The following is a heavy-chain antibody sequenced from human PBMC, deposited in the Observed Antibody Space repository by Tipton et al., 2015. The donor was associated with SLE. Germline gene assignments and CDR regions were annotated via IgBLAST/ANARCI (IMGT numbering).Heavy chain of an antibody. Sequence: GSLRLSCAASGFTFSSYWMHWVRQAPGKGLVWVSRINSDGSSTSYADSAKGRFTISRDNAKNTLYLQMNSLRAEDTAVYYCARVERLRAVVYWGQGTLVTVSS. V-gene: IGHV3-74*01. D-gene: IGHD6-19*01. CDR1: GFTFSSYW. CDR3: ARVERLRAVVY. CDR2: INSDGSST. J-gene: IGHJ4*02.